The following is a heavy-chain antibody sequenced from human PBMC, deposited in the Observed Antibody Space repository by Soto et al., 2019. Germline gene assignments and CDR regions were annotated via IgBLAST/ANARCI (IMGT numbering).Heavy chain of an antibody. D-gene: IGHD3-22*01. V-gene: IGHV1-69*10. CDR3: ASEYVITYAFDI. J-gene: IGHJ3*02. CDR1: GGTFSSYA. Sequence: ASVKVSCKASGGTFSSYAISWVRQAPGQGLEWMGGIIPILGIANCAQKFKGRVTSTAVKSTSTAYMEQSSLRSEDTAVYYCASEYVITYAFDIWGQGTMVTVSS. CDR2: IIPILGIA.